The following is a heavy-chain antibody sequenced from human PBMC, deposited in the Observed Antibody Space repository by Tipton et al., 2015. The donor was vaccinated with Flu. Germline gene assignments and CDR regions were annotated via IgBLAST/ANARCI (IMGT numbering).Heavy chain of an antibody. J-gene: IGHJ4*02. CDR2: INHSGST. D-gene: IGHD3-10*01. CDR1: GGSFSGYY. Sequence: TLSLTCAVYGGSFSGYYWSWIRQPPGKGLEWIGEINHSGSTNYNPSLKSRVTISVDTSKNQFSLKLSSVTAADTAVYYCARLGGSGSWGQGTLVTVSS. V-gene: IGHV4-34*01. CDR3: ARLGGSGS.